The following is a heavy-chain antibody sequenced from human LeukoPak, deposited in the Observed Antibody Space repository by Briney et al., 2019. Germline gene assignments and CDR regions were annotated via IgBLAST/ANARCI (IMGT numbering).Heavy chain of an antibody. V-gene: IGHV4-30-2*01. Sequence: SETLSHTCAVSGGSISSGGYSWSWIRQPPGKGLEWIGYIYHSGSTYYNPSLKSRVTISVDRSKNQFSLKLSSVTAADTAVYYCARGVPRRALDYWGQGTLVTVSS. CDR1: GGSISSGGYS. J-gene: IGHJ4*02. CDR2: IYHSGST. CDR3: ARGVPRRALDY.